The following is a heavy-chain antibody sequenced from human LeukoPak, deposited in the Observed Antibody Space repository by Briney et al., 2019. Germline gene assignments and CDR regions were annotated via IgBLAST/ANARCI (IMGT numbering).Heavy chain of an antibody. CDR1: GGSISSSSYY. CDR2: IYYSGST. J-gene: IGHJ4*02. D-gene: IGHD3-22*01. CDR3: ARDYYDSSGYYGRGFDY. Sequence: SETLSLTCTVSGGSISSSSYYWGWIRQPPGKGLEWIGSIYYSGSTYYNPSLKSRVTISVDTSKNQFSLKLSSVTAADTAVYYCARDYYDSSGYYGRGFDYWGQGTLVTVSS. V-gene: IGHV4-39*07.